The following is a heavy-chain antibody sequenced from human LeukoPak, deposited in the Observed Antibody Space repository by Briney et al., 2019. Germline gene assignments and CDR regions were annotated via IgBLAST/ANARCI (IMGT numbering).Heavy chain of an antibody. V-gene: IGHV1-2*02. Sequence: ASVKVSCKASGYTFTSYGISWVRQAPGQGLEWMGWINPNSGGTNYAQKFQGRVTMTRDTSISTAYMELSRLRSDDTAVYYCARGSRELPYWGQGTLVTVSS. CDR3: ARGSRELPY. CDR1: GYTFTSYG. J-gene: IGHJ4*02. CDR2: INPNSGGT. D-gene: IGHD3-10*01.